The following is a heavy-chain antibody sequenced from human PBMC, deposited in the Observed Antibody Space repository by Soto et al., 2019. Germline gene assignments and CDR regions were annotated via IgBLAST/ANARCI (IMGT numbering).Heavy chain of an antibody. V-gene: IGHV4-31*03. J-gene: IGHJ6*02. D-gene: IGHD6-6*01. CDR1: GGSISSGGYY. Sequence: PSETLSLTCTVSGGSISSGGYYWSWIRQHPGKGLEWIGYIYYSGSTYYNPSLKSRVTISVDTSKNQFSLKLSSVTAADTAVYYCARERGEQLVRRYYYYGMDVWGQGTTVTVS. CDR3: ARERGEQLVRRYYYYGMDV. CDR2: IYYSGST.